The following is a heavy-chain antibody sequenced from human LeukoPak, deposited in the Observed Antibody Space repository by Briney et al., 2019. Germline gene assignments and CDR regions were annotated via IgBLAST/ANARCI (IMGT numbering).Heavy chain of an antibody. CDR3: VKEASKTFGIYTADY. Sequence: GGSLRLSCSASGVTFSNFAMHWVRRAPQKGLEWVSAIPASGPKTYYTGSVRGRFTISRDSSKNTVYLQMQSLRAEDTAVYYCVKEASKTFGIYTADYWGQGTLVTVSS. D-gene: IGHD3-16*01. J-gene: IGHJ4*02. CDR2: IPASGPKT. CDR1: GVTFSNFA. V-gene: IGHV3-23*01.